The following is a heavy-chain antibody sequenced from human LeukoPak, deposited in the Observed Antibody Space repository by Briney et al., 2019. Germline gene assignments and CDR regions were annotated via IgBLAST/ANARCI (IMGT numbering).Heavy chain of an antibody. J-gene: IGHJ4*02. V-gene: IGHV4-59*01. CDR1: GGSISSYY. CDR2: INHSGST. Sequence: PSETLSLTCTVSGGSISSYYWSWIRQPPGKGLEWIGEINHSGSTNYNPSLKSRVTISVDSSKNHFSLKLSSVTAADTAVYYCARAGVMSTIGRFDYWGQGALVTVSS. D-gene: IGHD5-24*01. CDR3: ARAGVMSTIGRFDY.